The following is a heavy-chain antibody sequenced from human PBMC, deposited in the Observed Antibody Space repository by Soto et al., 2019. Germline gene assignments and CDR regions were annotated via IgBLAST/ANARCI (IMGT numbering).Heavy chain of an antibody. CDR3: AKARGYSSGWYIVDY. Sequence: PGGSLRLSCAASGFTFSSYGMHWVRQAPGKGLEWVAVISYDGSNKYYADSVKGRFTISRDNSKNTLYLQMNSLRAEDTAVYYCAKARGYSSGWYIVDYWGQGTLVTVSS. D-gene: IGHD6-19*01. J-gene: IGHJ4*02. V-gene: IGHV3-30*18. CDR1: GFTFSSYG. CDR2: ISYDGSNK.